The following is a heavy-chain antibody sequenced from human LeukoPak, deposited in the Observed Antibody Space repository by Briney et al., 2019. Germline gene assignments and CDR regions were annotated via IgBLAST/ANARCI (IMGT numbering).Heavy chain of an antibody. CDR3: ARDLYYYDSSGLGY. CDR2: INPNSGGT. V-gene: IGHV1-2*06. CDR1: GDTFTGYY. D-gene: IGHD3-22*01. Sequence: GASVKVSCKASGDTFTGYYMHWVRQAPGQGLEWMGRINPNSGGTNYAQKFQGRVTMTRDTSISTAYMELSRLRSDDTAVYYCARDLYYYDSSGLGYWGQGTLVTVSS. J-gene: IGHJ4*02.